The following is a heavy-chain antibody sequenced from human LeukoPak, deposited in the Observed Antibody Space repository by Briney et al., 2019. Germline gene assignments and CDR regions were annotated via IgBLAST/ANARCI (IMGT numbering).Heavy chain of an antibody. V-gene: IGHV4-38-2*02. J-gene: IGHJ4*02. CDR2: IYHSGST. CDR1: GYSISSGYY. CDR3: ARGDYDSRVNAY. Sequence: PSETLSLTCTVSGYSISSGYYWGWIRQPPGKGLEWIGSIYHSGSTYYNPSLKSRVTISVDTSKNQFSLKLSSVTAADTAVYYCARGDYDSRVNAYWGQGTLVTVSS. D-gene: IGHD3-22*01.